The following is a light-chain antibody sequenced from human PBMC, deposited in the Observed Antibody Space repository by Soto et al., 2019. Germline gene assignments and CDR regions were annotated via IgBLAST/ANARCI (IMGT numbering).Light chain of an antibody. CDR1: SIDVGDYDY. CDR2: EVS. CDR3: SSYAGSLYI. J-gene: IGLJ1*01. V-gene: IGLV2-8*01. Sequence: QSALTQPPSASGSPGQSVTISCTGTSIDVGDYDYVSWYQQHPGKAPKLMIYEVSKRPSGVPDRFSGSKSGNTASLTVSGLQAEDEADYCCSSYAGSLYIFGTGTKVTVL.